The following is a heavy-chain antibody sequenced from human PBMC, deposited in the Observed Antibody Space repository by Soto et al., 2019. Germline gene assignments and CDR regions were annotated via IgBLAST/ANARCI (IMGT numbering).Heavy chain of an antibody. J-gene: IGHJ4*01. D-gene: IGHD4-17*01. CDR2: VIPILGVV. V-gene: IGHV1-69*08. CDR3: ARESVGDDPLLDY. Sequence: QVQVVQSGAEVKKPGSSVKVSCKASGGYYRSYTITWVRQAPGQGLEWMGRVIPILGVVNYAQKFQGKVTCTADKSASTAYMELSSLRSDDTAVYYCARESVGDDPLLDYWGQGTLVTVSS. CDR1: GGYYRSYT.